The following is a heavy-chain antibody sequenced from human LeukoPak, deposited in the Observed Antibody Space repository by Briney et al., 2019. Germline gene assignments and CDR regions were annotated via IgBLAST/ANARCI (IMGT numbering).Heavy chain of an antibody. CDR1: GYTFTGYY. CDR2: INPNSGDT. D-gene: IGHD1-14*01. J-gene: IGHJ4*02. V-gene: IGHV1-2*02. Sequence: GASVKVSCKASGYTFTGYYMHWVRQAPGQGLEWMGWINPNSGDTNYAQKFQGRVTMTRDTSISTAYMGLSRLRSDDTAVYYCATENTGLPGYWGQGTLVTVSS. CDR3: ATENTGLPGY.